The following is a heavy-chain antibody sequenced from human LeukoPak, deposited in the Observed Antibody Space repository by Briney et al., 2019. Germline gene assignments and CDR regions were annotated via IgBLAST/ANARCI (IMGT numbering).Heavy chain of an antibody. V-gene: IGHV6-1*01. CDR3: ARDYGSGSFWEIYYYYGMDV. CDR2: TYYRSKWYN. J-gene: IGHJ6*02. CDR1: GDSVSSNSAA. Sequence: SQTLSLTYAISGDSVSSNSAAWNWLRQSPSRGLEWLGRTYYRSKWYNDYAVSVKSRITINPDTSKNQFSLQLNSVTPEDTAVYYCARDYGSGSFWEIYYYYGMDVWGQGTTVTVSS. D-gene: IGHD3-10*01.